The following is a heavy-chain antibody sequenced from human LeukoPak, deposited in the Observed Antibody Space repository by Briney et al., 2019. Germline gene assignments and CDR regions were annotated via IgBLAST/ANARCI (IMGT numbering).Heavy chain of an antibody. J-gene: IGHJ6*02. D-gene: IGHD3-10*01. CDR3: AGGLYRLWFGELLGTSYYYGMDV. CDR1: GYIFTSYD. Sequence: ASVKVSCKASGYIFTSYDINWVRQATGQGLEWMGWMNPNSGNTGYAQKFQGRVTMTRNTSISTAYMELSSLRSEDTAVYYCAGGLYRLWFGELLGTSYYYGMDVWGQGTTVTVSS. V-gene: IGHV1-8*01. CDR2: MNPNSGNT.